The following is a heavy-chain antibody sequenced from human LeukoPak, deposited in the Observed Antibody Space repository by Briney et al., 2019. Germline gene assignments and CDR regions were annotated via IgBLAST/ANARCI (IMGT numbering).Heavy chain of an antibody. Sequence: SQTLSLTCTVSGDSITSGGYYWSWIRQRPGKGLEWFGYIYKTGSTYYNPSLKSRVTMSVDTSRNQFSLKLNSVTAADTAVYYCARDVLRWGQGTLVPVSS. CDR2: IYKTGST. V-gene: IGHV4-31*03. J-gene: IGHJ4*02. CDR1: GDSITSGGYY. CDR3: ARDVLR.